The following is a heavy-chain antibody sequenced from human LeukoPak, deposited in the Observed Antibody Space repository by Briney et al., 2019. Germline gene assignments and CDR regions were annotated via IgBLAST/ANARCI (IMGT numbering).Heavy chain of an antibody. J-gene: IGHJ4*02. V-gene: IGHV1-69*05. CDR1: GGTFSSYA. Sequence: GSSVKVSCKASGGTFSSYAISWVRQAPGQGLEWMGGIIPIFGTANYAQKFQGRVTITTDESTSTAYMELSSLRSEDTAVHYCARGGLRLGELSFGDYWGQGTLVTVSS. CDR3: ARGGLRLGELSFGDY. CDR2: IIPIFGTA. D-gene: IGHD3-16*02.